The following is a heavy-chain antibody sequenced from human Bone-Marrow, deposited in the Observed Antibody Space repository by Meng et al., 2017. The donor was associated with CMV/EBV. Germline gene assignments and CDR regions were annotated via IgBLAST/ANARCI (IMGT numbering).Heavy chain of an antibody. V-gene: IGHV3-53*01. CDR2: IYSGGST. Sequence: GGSLRLSCAASGFTFSRYEMNWVRQAPGKGLEWVSVIYSGGSTYYADSVKGRFTISRDNSKNTLYLQMNSLRAEDTAVYYCARVWELLHDAFVIWGQGTMVTVSS. D-gene: IGHD1-26*01. CDR3: ARVWELLHDAFVI. CDR1: GFTFSRYE. J-gene: IGHJ3*02.